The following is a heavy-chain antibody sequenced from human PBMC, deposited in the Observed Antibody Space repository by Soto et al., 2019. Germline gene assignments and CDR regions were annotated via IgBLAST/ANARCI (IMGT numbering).Heavy chain of an antibody. CDR2: IHWDDEK. V-gene: IGHV2-5*02. D-gene: IGHD6-19*01. J-gene: IGHJ4*02. CDR3: AYRPLVVGSGWNFEF. Sequence: QITLKESGPTLVIPTQTLTLTCTFSGFSLNTRGVGVGWIRQPPGKALEWVALIHWDDEKRYSPSLRNTLTITKDTSKNQVVLIMTNMDPVDTATYYCAYRPLVVGSGWNFEFWGQGILVTVSS. CDR1: GFSLNTRGVG.